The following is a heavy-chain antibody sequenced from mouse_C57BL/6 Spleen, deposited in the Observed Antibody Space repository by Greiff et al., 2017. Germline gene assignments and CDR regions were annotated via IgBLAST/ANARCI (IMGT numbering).Heavy chain of an antibody. D-gene: IGHD2-5*01. CDR2: IDPETGGT. CDR1: GYTFTDYE. V-gene: IGHV1-15*01. CDR3: TRSNFFAY. Sequence: VQLQQSGAELVRPGASVTLSCKASGYTFTDYEMHWVKQTPVHGLEWIGAIDPETGGTAYNQKFKGKAILTADKSSSTAYMELRSLTSEDSAVYYCTRSNFFAYWGQGTLVTVSA. J-gene: IGHJ3*01.